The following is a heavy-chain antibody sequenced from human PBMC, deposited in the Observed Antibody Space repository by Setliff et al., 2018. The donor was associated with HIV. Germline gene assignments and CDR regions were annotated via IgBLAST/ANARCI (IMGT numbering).Heavy chain of an antibody. CDR3: ARRGYGYGYPIDAFDI. CDR1: GGSISSYY. D-gene: IGHD5-18*01. V-gene: IGHV4-59*08. CDR2: IYYSGST. Sequence: SETLSLTCTVSGGSISSYYWSWIRQPPGKGLERIGYIYYSGSTNYNASLQSRVTISVDTSKNQFSLKLSSVTAADTAVYYCARRGYGYGYPIDAFDIWGQGRMVTVSS. J-gene: IGHJ3*02.